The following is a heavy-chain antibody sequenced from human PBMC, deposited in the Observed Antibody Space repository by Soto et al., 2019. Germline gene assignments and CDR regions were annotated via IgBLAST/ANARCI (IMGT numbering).Heavy chain of an antibody. CDR2: ISNRGTP. Sequence: QVQLQESGPGLVKPSQTLSLICTVSGDSISSDNYFWSWIRQPPGQGLEWIGYISNRGTPYYNPFSQGRVDLTPETAQDRFSLDMFPGNARDTALYFCAQRINVVGSSGAFGMWGQGKMVNVS. V-gene: IGHV4-30-4*01. D-gene: IGHD2-8*01. CDR3: AQRINVVGSSGAFGM. CDR1: GDSISSDNYF. J-gene: IGHJ3*02.